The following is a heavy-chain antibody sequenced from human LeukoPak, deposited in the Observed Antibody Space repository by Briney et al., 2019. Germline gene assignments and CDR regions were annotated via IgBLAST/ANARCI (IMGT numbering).Heavy chain of an antibody. CDR2: TYTSGST. V-gene: IGHV4-4*07. CDR3: ARITDRTIFGAIMHGFDI. J-gene: IGHJ3*02. D-gene: IGHD3-3*01. Sequence: SETLSLTCTVSGGSISSYYWSWIRQPAGKGLEWMGRTYTSGSTNYNPSLKSRVTIAVDTSKNQFSLKLSYVNAADMAVYYCARITDRTIFGAIMHGFDIWGQGTPVTVSS. CDR1: GGSISSYY.